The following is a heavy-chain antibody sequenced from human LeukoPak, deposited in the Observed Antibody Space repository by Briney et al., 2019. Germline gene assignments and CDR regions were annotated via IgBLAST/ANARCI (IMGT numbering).Heavy chain of an antibody. Sequence: GGSLRLSCAASGFTFSSYAMSWVRQAPGKGVEWVSTIRGSGGGTYYADSVKGRFTISRDNSKNTLYLQMNSLRDEDTALYYCAKAGIGVVGYFDYWGQGTLVTVSS. V-gene: IGHV3-23*01. J-gene: IGHJ4*02. CDR2: IRGSGGGT. CDR1: GFTFSSYA. CDR3: AKAGIGVVGYFDY. D-gene: IGHD6-19*01.